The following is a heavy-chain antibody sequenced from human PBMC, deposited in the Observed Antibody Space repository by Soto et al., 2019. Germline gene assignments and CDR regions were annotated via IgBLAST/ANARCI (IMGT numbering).Heavy chain of an antibody. D-gene: IGHD6-19*01. CDR3: ARAVQGIAVAGTVRWFDP. Sequence: GSLRLSCAASGXTFSSYCMHWVRQAPGKGLVWVSRINSDGSSTTYADSVKGRFTISRDNAKNTLYMQMNSLRAEDTDVYYCARAVQGIAVAGTVRWFDPWGQGTLVTV. V-gene: IGHV3-74*01. CDR1: GXTFSSYC. CDR2: INSDGSST. J-gene: IGHJ5*02.